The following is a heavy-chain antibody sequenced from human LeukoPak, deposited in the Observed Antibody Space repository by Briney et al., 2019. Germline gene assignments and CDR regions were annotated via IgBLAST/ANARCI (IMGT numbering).Heavy chain of an antibody. CDR3: PFSSYYLQGTYYYMDV. D-gene: IGHD1-26*01. Sequence: GAPGKLSCKAAGSTFTSYGISRGRQAPGQGLGGMGWISVYNGNTNYAQNHQGRVTMTTYTATSKVYMELRRQRLDDTAVYYCPFSSYYLQGTYYYMDVWGKGTTVTVPS. V-gene: IGHV1-18*01. J-gene: IGHJ6*03. CDR1: GSTFTSYG. CDR2: ISVYNGNT.